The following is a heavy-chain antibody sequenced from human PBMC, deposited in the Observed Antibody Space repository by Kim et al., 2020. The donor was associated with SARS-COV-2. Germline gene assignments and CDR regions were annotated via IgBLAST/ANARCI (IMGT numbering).Heavy chain of an antibody. J-gene: IGHJ5*02. CDR1: GYTFTSYA. Sequence: ASVKVSCKASGYTFTSYAMNWVRQAPGQGLEWMGWINTNTGNPTYAQGFTGRFVFSLDTSVSTAYLQISSLKAEDTAVYYCARDKGGYCNSTSCYEGSWFDPGAREPWSPSPQ. CDR3: ARDKGGYCNSTSCYEGSWFDP. V-gene: IGHV7-4-1*02. CDR2: INTNTGNP. D-gene: IGHD2-2*01.